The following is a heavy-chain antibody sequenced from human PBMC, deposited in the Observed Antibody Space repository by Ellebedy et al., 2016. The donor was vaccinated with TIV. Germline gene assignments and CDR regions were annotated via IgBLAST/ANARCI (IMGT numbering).Heavy chain of an antibody. CDR1: GFTFSSYW. V-gene: IGHV3-7*01. J-gene: IGHJ3*02. D-gene: IGHD3-10*01. Sequence: PGGSLRLSCAASGFTFSSYWMSWVPQAPGKGLEWVANIKQEGSEKYYVDSVKGRFTISRDNAKNSLYLQMNSLRAEDTAVYYCARVPFPMVRGVGAFDIWGQGTMVTVSS. CDR3: ARVPFPMVRGVGAFDI. CDR2: IKQEGSEK.